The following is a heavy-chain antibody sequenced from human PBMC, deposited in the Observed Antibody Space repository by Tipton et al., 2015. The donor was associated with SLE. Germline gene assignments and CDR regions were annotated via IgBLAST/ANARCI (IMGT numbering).Heavy chain of an antibody. J-gene: IGHJ3*02. CDR2: IHHSGGT. CDR1: DYSISSGYY. D-gene: IGHD4-17*01. V-gene: IGHV4-38-2*02. CDR3: ARDHGDYVGAFSI. Sequence: PGLVKPSETLSLTCAVSDYSISSGYYWGWIRQPPGKGLEWIGSIHHSGGTQYKPSLESRVTISLDTSNQFSLKLSSVTAPDTGVYYCARDHGDYVGAFSIWGQGTIITVCS.